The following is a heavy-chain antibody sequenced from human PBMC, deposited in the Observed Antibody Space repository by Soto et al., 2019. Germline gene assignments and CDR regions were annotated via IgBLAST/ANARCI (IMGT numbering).Heavy chain of an antibody. CDR2: IYYSGST. D-gene: IGHD3-22*01. CDR1: GGSISSSSYY. J-gene: IGHJ4*02. V-gene: IGHV4-39*01. Sequence: SETLSLTCIVSGGSISSSSYYWGWIRQPPGKGLEWIGSIYYSGSTYYNPSLKSRVTISVDTSKNQFSLKLSSVTAADSAVYYCASVVPYYYDSSGYYYSFDYWGQGTLVTVPQ. CDR3: ASVVPYYYDSSGYYYSFDY.